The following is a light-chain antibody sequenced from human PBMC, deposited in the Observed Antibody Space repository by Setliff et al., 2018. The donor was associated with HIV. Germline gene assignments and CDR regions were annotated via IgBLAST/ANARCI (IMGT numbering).Light chain of an antibody. V-gene: IGLV1-40*01. CDR3: QSYDSSLSGWV. J-gene: IGLJ1*01. CDR2: GNT. CDR1: SSNIGASYD. Sequence: QSVLTQPPSVSGAPGQRVTISCTGSSSNIGASYDVHWYQRLPGTAPKLLIYGNTNRPSGVPDRFSGSKSGTSASLAITGLQAADEADYYCQSYDSSLSGWVFGTGTKVTVL.